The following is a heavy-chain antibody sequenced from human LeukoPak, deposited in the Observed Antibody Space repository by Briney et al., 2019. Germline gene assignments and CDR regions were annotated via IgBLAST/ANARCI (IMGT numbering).Heavy chain of an antibody. D-gene: IGHD3-22*01. Sequence: SETLSLTCAVYGGSFSGYYWSWIRQPPGKGLEWIGEINHSGSTNYNPSLKSRVTISVDTSKNQFSLKLSSVTAADTAVYYCARPGYYDSSGYSYDAFDIWGQGTMVTVSS. CDR2: INHSGST. CDR3: ARPGYYDSSGYSYDAFDI. CDR1: GGSFSGYY. V-gene: IGHV4-34*01. J-gene: IGHJ3*02.